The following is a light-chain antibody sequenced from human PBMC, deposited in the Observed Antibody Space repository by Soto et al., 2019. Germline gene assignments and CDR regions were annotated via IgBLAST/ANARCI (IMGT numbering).Light chain of an antibody. Sequence: EIVMTQSPGTLSVSPGERATLSCRASQSVSSNLAWYQQKPGQAPRLLIYAVSTRATGIPARFSGSGSGTEFTLTISSLQSEDFAVYYCQQHTNWPLTFGGGTKVALK. V-gene: IGKV3-15*01. J-gene: IGKJ4*01. CDR2: AVS. CDR3: QQHTNWPLT. CDR1: QSVSSN.